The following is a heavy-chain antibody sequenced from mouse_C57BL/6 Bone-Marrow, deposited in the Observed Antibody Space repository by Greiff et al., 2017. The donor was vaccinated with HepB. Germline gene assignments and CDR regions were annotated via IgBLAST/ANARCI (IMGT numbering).Heavy chain of an antibody. CDR1: GFTFSNYW. V-gene: IGHV6-3*01. CDR2: IRLKSDNYAT. CDR3: TGEDGYYFYAMDY. Sequence: EVNVVESGGGLVQPGGSMKLSCVASGFTFSNYWMNWVRQSPEKGLEWVAQIRLKSDNYATHYAESVKGRFTISRDDSKSSVYLQMNNLRAEDTGIYYCTGEDGYYFYAMDYWGQGTSVTVSS. D-gene: IGHD2-3*01. J-gene: IGHJ4*01.